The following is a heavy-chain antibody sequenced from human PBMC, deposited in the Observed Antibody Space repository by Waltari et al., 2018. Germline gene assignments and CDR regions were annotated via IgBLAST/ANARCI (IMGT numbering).Heavy chain of an antibody. J-gene: IGHJ6*03. V-gene: IGHV4-34*01. CDR2: INHSGST. Sequence: QVQLQQWGAGLLKPSETLSLTCAVYGGSFSGYYWSWIRQHPGKGLEWIGEINHSGSTNYNPSLKSRVTISVDTSKNQFSLKLSSVTAADTAVYYCARRKLYCSGGSCYSNYYYMDVWGKGTTVTVSS. D-gene: IGHD2-15*01. CDR1: GGSFSGYY. CDR3: ARRKLYCSGGSCYSNYYYMDV.